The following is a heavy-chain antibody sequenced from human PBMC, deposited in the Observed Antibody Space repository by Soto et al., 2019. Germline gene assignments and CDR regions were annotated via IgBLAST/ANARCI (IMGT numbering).Heavy chain of an antibody. J-gene: IGHJ3*02. CDR1: GFTFSSYG. D-gene: IGHD3-16*02. Sequence: GGSLRLSCAASGFTFSSYGMHWVRQAPGKGLEWVAVIWYDGSNKYYADSVKGRFTISRDNSKNTLYLQMNSLRAEDTAVYYCARELNYDYIWGSYRYEAFDIWGQGTMVTVSS. CDR2: IWYDGSNK. CDR3: ARELNYDYIWGSYRYEAFDI. V-gene: IGHV3-33*01.